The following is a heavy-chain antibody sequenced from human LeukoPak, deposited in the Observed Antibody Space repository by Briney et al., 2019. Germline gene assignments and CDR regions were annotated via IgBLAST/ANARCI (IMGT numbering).Heavy chain of an antibody. CDR2: IYYSGST. D-gene: IGHD3-3*01. J-gene: IGHJ6*03. CDR1: GGSISSYY. V-gene: IGHV4-59*12. Sequence: PSETLSLTCTVSGGSISSYYWSWIRQPPGKGLEWIGYIYYSGSTNYNPSLKSRVTISVDTSKNQFSLKLSSVTAADTAVYYCAREAYDFWRSDYYYMDVWGKGTTVTVSS. CDR3: AREAYDFWRSDYYYMDV.